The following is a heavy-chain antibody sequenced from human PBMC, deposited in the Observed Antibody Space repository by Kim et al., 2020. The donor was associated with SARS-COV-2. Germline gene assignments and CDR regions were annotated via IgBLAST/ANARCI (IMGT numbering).Heavy chain of an antibody. V-gene: IGHV3-9*01. CDR2: ISWNSGSI. D-gene: IGHD3-22*01. J-gene: IGHJ3*02. CDR1: GFTFDDYA. Sequence: GGSLRLSCAASGFTFDDYAMHWVRQAPGKGLEWVSGISWNSGSIGYADSVKGRFTISRDNAKNSLYLQMNSLRAEDPALYYCAKGFFPATYYYDSSGYGAFDIWGQGTMVTVSS. CDR3: AKGFFPATYYYDSSGYGAFDI.